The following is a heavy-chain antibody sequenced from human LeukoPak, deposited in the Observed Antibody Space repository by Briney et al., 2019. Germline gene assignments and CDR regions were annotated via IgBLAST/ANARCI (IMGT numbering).Heavy chain of an antibody. CDR2: ISSSSSYT. Sequence: PGGSLRLSCAASGFTFSDYYMSWIRQAPGKGLEWVSYISSSSSYTNYADSVKGRFTISRDNAKNSLYLQMNSLRAEDTAVYYCARDYYDSSAIDGDYWGQGTLVTVSS. CDR3: ARDYYDSSAIDGDY. J-gene: IGHJ4*02. D-gene: IGHD3-22*01. CDR1: GFTFSDYY. V-gene: IGHV3-11*06.